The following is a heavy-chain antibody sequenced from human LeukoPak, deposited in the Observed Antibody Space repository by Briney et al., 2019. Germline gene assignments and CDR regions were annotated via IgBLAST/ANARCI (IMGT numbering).Heavy chain of an antibody. D-gene: IGHD3-10*01. CDR1: KFTFTSFA. CDR2: ISGSGGTT. V-gene: IGHV3-23*01. CDR3: AREDAGSLDL. Sequence: PGGSLRLSCAASKFTFTSFAMTWVRQAPGKGLEWVSVISGSGGTTYYADSVKGRFTISRDNSKNTLYLQMNRLRAEDTAVYYCAREDAGSLDLWGRGTLVTVSS. J-gene: IGHJ2*01.